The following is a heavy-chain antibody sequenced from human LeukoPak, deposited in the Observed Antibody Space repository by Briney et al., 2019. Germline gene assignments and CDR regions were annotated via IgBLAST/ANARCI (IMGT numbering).Heavy chain of an antibody. CDR3: ARDPSNTSGLYAYFDY. CDR2: ISCYNGDT. V-gene: IGHV1-18*01. CDR1: GYTFTSYG. J-gene: IGHJ4*02. D-gene: IGHD6-19*01. Sequence: ASVKVSCKASGYTFTSYGISWVRQAPGQGLEWMGWISCYNGDTHYAQNFQGRVTLTTDTSTSTAYMELRSLRSDDTAVYYCARDPSNTSGLYAYFDYWGQGTLVTVSS.